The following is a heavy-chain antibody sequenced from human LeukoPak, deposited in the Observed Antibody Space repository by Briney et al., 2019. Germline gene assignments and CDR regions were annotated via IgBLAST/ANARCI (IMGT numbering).Heavy chain of an antibody. CDR2: IWYDGSNK. CDR3: AKSSYYDSSGYYREYYFDY. D-gene: IGHD3-22*01. Sequence: GGSLRLSCAASGFTFSSYGMHWVRQAPGKGLEWVAVIWYDGSNKYYADSVKGRFTISRDNSKNTLYLQMNSLRAEDTAVYYCAKSSYYDSSGYYREYYFDYWGQGTLVTVSS. V-gene: IGHV3-33*06. J-gene: IGHJ4*02. CDR1: GFTFSSYG.